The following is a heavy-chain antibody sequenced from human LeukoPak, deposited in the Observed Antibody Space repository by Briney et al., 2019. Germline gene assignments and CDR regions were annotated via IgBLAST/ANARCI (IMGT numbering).Heavy chain of an antibody. V-gene: IGHV3-53*01. CDR3: ARDREVVTARAQMDV. Sequence: GGSLRLSCAVSGFTVSSNHMSWVRQAPGKGLEWVSVIYNDGNTYYTDSVKGRFTISRDNSKNTVFLQMNSLRAGDTAMYYCARDREVVTARAQMDVWGKGTTVTVSS. J-gene: IGHJ6*04. CDR2: IYNDGNT. CDR1: GFTVSSNH. D-gene: IGHD2-21*02.